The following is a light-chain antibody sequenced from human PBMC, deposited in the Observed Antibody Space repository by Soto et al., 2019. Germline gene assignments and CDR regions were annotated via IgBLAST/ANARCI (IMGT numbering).Light chain of an antibody. CDR3: QQYDNLFT. J-gene: IGKJ3*01. V-gene: IGKV1-33*01. CDR2: DAS. Sequence: DIQMTQSPSSLSASVGDRVTLTCQASQDIRNYLNWYQQKPGKAPKLLIYDASNLETGVASRFSGSGSGTDFTFTISSLQPEDFATYYCQQYDNLFTFGPGTKVDIK. CDR1: QDIRNY.